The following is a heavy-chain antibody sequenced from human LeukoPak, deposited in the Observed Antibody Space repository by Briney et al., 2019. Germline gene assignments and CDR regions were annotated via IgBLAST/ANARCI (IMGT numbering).Heavy chain of an antibody. J-gene: IGHJ3*02. Sequence: SETLSLTCAVSGGSISSSNWWSWVRQPPGKGLEWIGEIYHSGSTNYNPSLKSRVTISVDKSKNQFSLKLSSVTAADTAVYYCARVGSYDTDAFDIWGQGTMVTVSS. CDR2: IYHSGST. CDR1: GGSISSSNW. D-gene: IGHD1-26*01. V-gene: IGHV4-4*02. CDR3: ARVGSYDTDAFDI.